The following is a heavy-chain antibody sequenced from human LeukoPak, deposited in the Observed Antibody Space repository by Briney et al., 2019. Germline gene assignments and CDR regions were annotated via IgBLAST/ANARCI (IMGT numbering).Heavy chain of an antibody. V-gene: IGHV4-4*07. CDR3: ARDRTYYYWGVDWFDP. D-gene: IGHD2-21*01. Sequence: PSDTLSLPCTVCGGPNSSYYWSWTRQPAGKGREWIGRIYTSGSANYNPSLKSRVTMSVDTSKNQFSLKLSSVTAADTAVYYCARDRTYYYWGVDWFDPWGQGTLVTVSS. J-gene: IGHJ5*02. CDR2: IYTSGSA. CDR1: GGPNSSYY.